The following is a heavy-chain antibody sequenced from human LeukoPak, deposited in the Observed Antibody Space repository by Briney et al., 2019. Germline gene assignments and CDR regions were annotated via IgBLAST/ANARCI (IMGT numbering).Heavy chain of an antibody. D-gene: IGHD2-15*01. CDR1: GGTFSSYA. CDR2: IIPIFGTA. CDR3: AKREHCSGGSCYSGWFDP. J-gene: IGHJ5*02. V-gene: IGHV1-69*01. Sequence: SVKVSCKASGGTFSSYAISWVRQAPGQGLEWMGGIIPIFGTANYAQKFQGRVTITADESTSTAYMELSSLRSEDTAVYYCAKREHCSGGSCYSGWFDPWGQGTLVTVSS.